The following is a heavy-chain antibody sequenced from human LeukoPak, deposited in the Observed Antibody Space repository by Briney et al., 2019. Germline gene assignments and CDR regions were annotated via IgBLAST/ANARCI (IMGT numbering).Heavy chain of an antibody. V-gene: IGHV3-7*01. D-gene: IGHD3-16*01. CDR3: ARAPRGKTADAFDI. CDR2: IKQDGSEK. J-gene: IGHJ3*02. CDR1: GFTFSSYW. Sequence: GGSLRLSCAASGFTFSSYWMSWVRQAPGKGLEWVANIKQDGSEKYYVDSVKGRFTISRDNAKNSLYLQMNSLRAEDTAAYYCARAPRGKTADAFDIWGQGTMVTVSS.